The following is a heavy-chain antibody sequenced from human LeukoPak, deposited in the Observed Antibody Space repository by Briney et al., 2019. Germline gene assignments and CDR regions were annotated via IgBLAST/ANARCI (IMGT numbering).Heavy chain of an antibody. Sequence: GASVKVSCKASGYTFTSYGISWVRQAPGQGLEWMGWINTNTGSPRYAQDFTGRFVFSLDTSLSTTYLQISSLKSEDTAIYYCARTRAPYYYGAGSPDFWGQGTLVTVSS. CDR3: ARTRAPYYYGAGSPDF. CDR2: INTNTGSP. D-gene: IGHD3-10*01. J-gene: IGHJ4*02. CDR1: GYTFTSYG. V-gene: IGHV7-4-1*02.